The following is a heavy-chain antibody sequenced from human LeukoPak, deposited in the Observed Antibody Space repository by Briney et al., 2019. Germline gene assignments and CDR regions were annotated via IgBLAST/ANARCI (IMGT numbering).Heavy chain of an antibody. D-gene: IGHD2-15*01. V-gene: IGHV4-4*07. CDR1: GGSISYYY. CDR2: KYARGSS. CDR3: ARGRYCSAEICTGGDSFDI. J-gene: IGHJ3*02. Sequence: PSETLSVTCTVSGGSISYYYWSWIRQPAGKGLEWIGRKYARGSSNYNPPVQSRVTMSVDTSKNQFSLKLRSVTAADTAVYYCARGRYCSAEICTGGDSFDIWGQGTMVSVSP.